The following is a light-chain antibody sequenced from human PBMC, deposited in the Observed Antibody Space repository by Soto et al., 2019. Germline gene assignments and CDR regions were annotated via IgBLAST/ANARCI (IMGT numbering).Light chain of an antibody. J-gene: IGKJ1*01. V-gene: IGKV3-15*01. Sequence: EIVMTQSPATLSVSPGERATLSCRASQSVFSSLAWFQQKPGQAPRLLIYGAATRATGIPARFSGSGSGTEFTLTISSLQSEDVAIYYCQQYHNWPAFGQGTEVEIK. CDR3: QQYHNWPA. CDR2: GAA. CDR1: QSVFSS.